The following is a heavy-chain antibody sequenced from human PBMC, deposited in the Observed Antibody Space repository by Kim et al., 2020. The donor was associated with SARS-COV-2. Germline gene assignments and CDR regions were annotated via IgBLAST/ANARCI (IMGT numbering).Heavy chain of an antibody. CDR3: VRGSAANYLDV. D-gene: IGHD2-2*01. CDR2: T. V-gene: IGHV4-31*02. Sequence: TYYSPSRRIRVTIAVDTSKNQFSLKLSSVAAADTAVYYCVRGSAANYLDVWGKGTTVTVSS. J-gene: IGHJ6*03.